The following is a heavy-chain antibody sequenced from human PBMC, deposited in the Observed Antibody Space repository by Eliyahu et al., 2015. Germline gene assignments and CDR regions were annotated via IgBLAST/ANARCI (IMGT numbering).Heavy chain of an antibody. CDR1: GYXFTGYY. D-gene: IGHD7-27*01. CDR3: ARARRTGDHYYGMDV. Sequence: QVQLVQSGAEVKKPGASVKVSCKASGYXFTGYYMHWVRQAPGQGLEWMGWINPNSGGTNYAQKFQGRVTMTRDTSISTAYMELSRLRSDDTAVYYCARARRTGDHYYGMDVWGKGTTVTVSS. J-gene: IGHJ6*04. V-gene: IGHV1-2*02. CDR2: INPNSGGT.